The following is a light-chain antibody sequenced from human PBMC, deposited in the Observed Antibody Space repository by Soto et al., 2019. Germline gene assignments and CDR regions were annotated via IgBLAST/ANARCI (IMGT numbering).Light chain of an antibody. Sequence: EIVLTQSPGTLSLSPGDRATLSCRASQSVSSKLAWFQQKPGQPPRLLIHGASTRATGVPARFSGSGSGTEFTLIISSLQSEDFAVYDCQQYDKWPRTFGQGTKVDIK. CDR3: QQYDKWPRT. V-gene: IGKV3-15*01. J-gene: IGKJ1*01. CDR1: QSVSSK. CDR2: GAS.